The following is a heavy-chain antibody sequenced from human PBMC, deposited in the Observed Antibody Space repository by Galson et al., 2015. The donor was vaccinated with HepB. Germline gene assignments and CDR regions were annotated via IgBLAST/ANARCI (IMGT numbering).Heavy chain of an antibody. CDR2: IIPIFGTA. V-gene: IGHV1-69*06. D-gene: IGHD6-13*01. J-gene: IGHJ6*02. CDR1: GGTFSSYA. Sequence: SVKVSCKASGGTFSSYAISWVRQAPGQGLEWMGGIIPIFGTANYAQKFQGRVTITADKSTSTAYMELSSLRSEDTAVYYCARGIIAPRGISYYYYGMDVWGQGTTVTVSS. CDR3: ARGIIAPRGISYYYYGMDV.